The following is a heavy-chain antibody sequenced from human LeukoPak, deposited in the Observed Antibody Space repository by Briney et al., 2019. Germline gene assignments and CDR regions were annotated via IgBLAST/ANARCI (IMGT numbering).Heavy chain of an antibody. V-gene: IGHV4-59*01. CDR3: ARGWESGADY. CDR1: GGSISSYY. D-gene: IGHD1-26*01. CDR2: IYYSGST. Sequence: SETLSLTCTVSGGSISSYYWSWIRQPPGKGLEWIGYIYYSGSTNYNPPLKSRVTISVDTSKNQFSLKLSSVTAADTAVYYCARGWESGADYWGQGTLVTVSS. J-gene: IGHJ4*02.